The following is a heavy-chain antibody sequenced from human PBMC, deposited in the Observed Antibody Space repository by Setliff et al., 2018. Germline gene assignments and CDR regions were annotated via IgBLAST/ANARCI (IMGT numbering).Heavy chain of an antibody. CDR2: INYGGDT. CDR1: GGSLSFFH. J-gene: IGHJ5*02. V-gene: IGHV4-34*01. Sequence: SETLSLTCGVYGGSLSFFHWHWIRQSPGKGLEWIGQINYGGDTIYNPSFKSRVIVSEDTSKNHVSLKLSSVTAADTAVYYCARAHTWSLPNDNSGYPGWFDPWGQGTLVTVSS. CDR3: ARAHTWSLPNDNSGYPGWFDP. D-gene: IGHD3-22*01.